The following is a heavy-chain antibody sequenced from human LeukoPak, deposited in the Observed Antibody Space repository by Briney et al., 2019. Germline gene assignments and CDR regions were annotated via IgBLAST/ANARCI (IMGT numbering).Heavy chain of an antibody. D-gene: IGHD3-22*01. V-gene: IGHV1-46*01. CDR2: INPSGGST. CDR3: AREILRYYYDSSGYYYPPDY. J-gene: IGHJ4*02. Sequence: ASVKVSCKASGYTFTSYYMHWVRQAPGQVLEWMGIINPSGGSTSYAQKFQGRVTMTRDTSTSTVYMELSSLRSEDTAVYYCAREILRYYYDSSGYYYPPDYWGQGTLVTVSS. CDR1: GYTFTSYY.